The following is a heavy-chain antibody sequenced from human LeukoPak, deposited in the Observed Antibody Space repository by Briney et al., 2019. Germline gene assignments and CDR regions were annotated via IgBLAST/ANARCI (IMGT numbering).Heavy chain of an antibody. V-gene: IGHV4-31*11. J-gene: IGHJ4*02. CDR2: INYGGTT. CDR3: ARGAGFLR. D-gene: IGHD2/OR15-2a*01. Sequence: SETLSLTCAVSGASISSGGHYWGWIRQLPGKDLEWIGYINYGGTTFYNPSLKSRVTITVDTSTQFSLQLTSVTVADTAVYYCARGAGFLRWGQGILVTVSS. CDR1: GASISSGGHY.